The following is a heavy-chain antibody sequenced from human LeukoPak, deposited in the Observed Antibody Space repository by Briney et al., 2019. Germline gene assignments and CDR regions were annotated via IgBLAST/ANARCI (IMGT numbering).Heavy chain of an antibody. D-gene: IGHD5-24*01. J-gene: IGHJ6*03. CDR2: INYSGST. CDR3: ARHVEMATIHSHYYYYMDV. V-gene: IGHV4-34*01. CDR1: GGSFSGYY. Sequence: SETLSLTCAVYGGSFSGYYLRWVRQPPGKGLEWIGEINYSGSTNYNPSLKSRVTISVDTSKQQFSLKLSSVTAADTAVYYCARHVEMATIHSHYYYYMDVWGKGTTVTISS.